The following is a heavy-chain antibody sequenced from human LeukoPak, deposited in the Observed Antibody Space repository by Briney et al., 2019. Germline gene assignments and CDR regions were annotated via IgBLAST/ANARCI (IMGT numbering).Heavy chain of an antibody. CDR1: GFTFSSYA. CDR2: ISGSGGST. J-gene: IGHJ4*02. CDR3: AKDSPGYSSSWYSWYFDY. Sequence: PGGSQRLSCAASGFTFSSYAMSWVRQAPEKGLEWVSAISGSGGSTYYADSVKGRFTISRDNSKNTLYLQMNSLRAEDTAVYYCAKDSPGYSSSWYSWYFDYWGQGTLVTVSS. V-gene: IGHV3-23*01. D-gene: IGHD6-13*01.